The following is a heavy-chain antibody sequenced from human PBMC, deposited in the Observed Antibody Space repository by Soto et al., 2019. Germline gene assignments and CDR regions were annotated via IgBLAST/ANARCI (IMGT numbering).Heavy chain of an antibody. D-gene: IGHD2-15*01. CDR3: ARDSRYTSTAYYYYGMDV. CDR2: IYYSGST. V-gene: IGHV4-59*01. CDR1: GGSISSYY. Sequence: PSETLSLTCTVSGGSISSYYWSWIRQPPGKGLEWIGYIYYSGSTNYNPSLKSRVTISVDTSKNQFSLKLSSVTAADTAVYYCARDSRYTSTAYYYYGMDVWGQGTTVTVSS. J-gene: IGHJ6*02.